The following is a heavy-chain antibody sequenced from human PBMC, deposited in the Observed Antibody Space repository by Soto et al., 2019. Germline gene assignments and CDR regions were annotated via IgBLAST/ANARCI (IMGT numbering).Heavy chain of an antibody. CDR1: GFTFSSYW. V-gene: IGHV3-7*01. CDR2: IKQDGSEK. J-gene: IGHJ6*02. Sequence: EVQLVESGGGLVQPGGSLRLSCAASGFTFSSYWMSWVRQAPGKGLEWVADIKQDGSEKYYVDSVKGRFTVSRDNAKNSLYLQMSSLRAEDTAVYYCARRTSSTWYSYYGMDVWGQGTTVTVSS. CDR3: ARRTSSTWYSYYGMDV. D-gene: IGHD6-13*01.